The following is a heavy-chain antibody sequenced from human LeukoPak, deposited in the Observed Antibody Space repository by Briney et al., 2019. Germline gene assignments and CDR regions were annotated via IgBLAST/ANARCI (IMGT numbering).Heavy chain of an antibody. Sequence: GGSLRLSCAASGFTFSSYEMNWVRQAPGKGLEWVSYISSSGSTIYYADSVKGRFTISRDNAKNSLYLQMNSLRAEDTAVYYCARHPYGSGSYSDYWGQGTLVTVSS. CDR2: ISSSGSTI. D-gene: IGHD3-10*01. V-gene: IGHV3-48*03. CDR1: GFTFSSYE. CDR3: ARHPYGSGSYSDY. J-gene: IGHJ4*02.